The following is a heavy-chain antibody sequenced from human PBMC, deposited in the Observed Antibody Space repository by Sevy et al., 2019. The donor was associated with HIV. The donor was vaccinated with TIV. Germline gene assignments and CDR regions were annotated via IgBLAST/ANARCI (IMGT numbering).Heavy chain of an antibody. D-gene: IGHD3-22*01. CDR1: GYTLTKLD. CDR2: FDPEDGDT. Sequence: ASVKVSYKVSGYTLTKLDMHWVRQAPGKGLEWMGGFDPEDGDTFYAQKFQGRVTMTEDTSTDKAYMELSSLRSEDTAVYYCTTMEYYHNIIGSSSGDYWGQGTLVTVSS. J-gene: IGHJ4*02. V-gene: IGHV1-24*01. CDR3: TTMEYYHNIIGSSSGDY.